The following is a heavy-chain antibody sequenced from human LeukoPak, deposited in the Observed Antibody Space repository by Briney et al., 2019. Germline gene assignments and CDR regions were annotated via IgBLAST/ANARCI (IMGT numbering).Heavy chain of an antibody. V-gene: IGHV1-8*03. Sequence: ASVKVSCKASGYTFTSYDINWVRQATGQGLEWMGWMNPNGGNTGYAQKFQGRVTITRNTSISTAYMELSSLRSEDTAVYYCARGRGGGATSRDDYWGQGTLVTVSS. D-gene: IGHD1-26*01. CDR3: ARGRGGGATSRDDY. CDR1: GYTFTSYD. J-gene: IGHJ4*02. CDR2: MNPNGGNT.